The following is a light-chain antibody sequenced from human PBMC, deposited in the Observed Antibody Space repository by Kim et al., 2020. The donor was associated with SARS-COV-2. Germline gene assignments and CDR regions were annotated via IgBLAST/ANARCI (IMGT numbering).Light chain of an antibody. CDR1: QGISSW. CDR2: AAS. V-gene: IGKV1-12*01. Sequence: ASVGDRVTITCRASQGISSWLAWYQQKPGKAPKLLMYAASSLQTGGPARFSGSGSGTDFSLTISSLQPEDFATYYCQQTNSFPHTFGGGTKVDIK. J-gene: IGKJ4*01. CDR3: QQTNSFPHT.